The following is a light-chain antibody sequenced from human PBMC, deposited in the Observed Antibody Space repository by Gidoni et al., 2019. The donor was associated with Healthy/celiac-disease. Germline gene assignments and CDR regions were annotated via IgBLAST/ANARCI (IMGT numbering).Light chain of an antibody. Sequence: DIVMTQSPLSLPVTPGEPASISCRSSQSLLHSNGYNSLDWYLQKPGQSPRLLIYLGSTRASGVPDRFSGSGSGTDFTLKISRVEAEDVGVYYCMQALQTPYTFGQGTKLEIK. CDR1: QSLLHSNGYNS. V-gene: IGKV2-28*01. CDR3: MQALQTPYT. J-gene: IGKJ2*01. CDR2: LGS.